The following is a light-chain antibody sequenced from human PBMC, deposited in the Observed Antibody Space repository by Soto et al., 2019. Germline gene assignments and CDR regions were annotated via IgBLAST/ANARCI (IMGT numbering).Light chain of an antibody. Sequence: EIVLTQSPATLSLSPGERATLSCRASQSVGGYLDWYQQKPGQAPRLLIYDASNRASGIPARFSGRGSGTDFTLTISSLEREDLAVYYCHQRSNWPPLTFGGGTKVEIK. CDR1: QSVGGY. J-gene: IGKJ4*01. V-gene: IGKV3-11*01. CDR3: HQRSNWPPLT. CDR2: DAS.